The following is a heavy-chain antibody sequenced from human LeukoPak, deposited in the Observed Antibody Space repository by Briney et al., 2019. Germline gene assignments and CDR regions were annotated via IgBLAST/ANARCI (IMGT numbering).Heavy chain of an antibody. Sequence: SETLSLTCTVSGYSISSGFYWGWIRQPPGKGLEWIGSIYHSGSTHYNSSLKSRVTISVDTSKNQLSLKLSSVTAADTAVYYCARGVGLTQGGTFDYWGQGTLVTVSS. V-gene: IGHV4-38-2*02. CDR3: ARGVGLTQGGTFDY. CDR1: GYSISSGFY. D-gene: IGHD1-1*01. CDR2: IYHSGST. J-gene: IGHJ4*02.